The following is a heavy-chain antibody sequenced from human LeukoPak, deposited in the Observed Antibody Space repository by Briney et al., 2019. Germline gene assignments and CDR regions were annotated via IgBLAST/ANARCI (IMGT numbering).Heavy chain of an antibody. CDR3: ASGTYRLGDY. D-gene: IGHD3-10*01. Sequence: PGGSLRLSRAASGLSLSTYAMSWVRQAPGKGLEWVAGISGSGVDTHYAGSVNGRFRISRDNSANTLYLQMNSLREEDTALYYCASGTYRLGDYWGQGTQVAVSP. V-gene: IGHV3-23*01. CDR1: GLSLSTYA. CDR2: ISGSGVDT. J-gene: IGHJ4*02.